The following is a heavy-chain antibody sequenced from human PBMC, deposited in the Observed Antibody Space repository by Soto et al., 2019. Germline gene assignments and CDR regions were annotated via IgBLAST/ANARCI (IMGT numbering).Heavy chain of an antibody. CDR3: ARDAPPTDY. Sequence: QVQLVQSGAEVKKPGASVKVSCKTSGYTFTSYHFSWVRQAPGQGLEWMGWISAYNIKTNYAQKFQGRVTMTTDTLTSTAYMELRSLRSDDTAVYYCARDAPPTDYWGQGTLVTVSS. CDR1: GYTFTSYH. J-gene: IGHJ4*02. CDR2: ISAYNIKT. V-gene: IGHV1-18*01.